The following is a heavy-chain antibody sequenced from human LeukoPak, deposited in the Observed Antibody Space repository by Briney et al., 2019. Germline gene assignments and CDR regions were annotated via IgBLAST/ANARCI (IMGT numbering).Heavy chain of an antibody. CDR3: ASSSSGTAYNY. D-gene: IGHD6-6*01. Sequence: SETLSLTCTVSGGSISSYYWSWIRQPPGKGLEWIGYVYYSGSTNYNPSLKSRVTISVGTSKNQFSLKLSSVTAADTAVYYCASSSSGTAYNYWGQGTLVTVSS. J-gene: IGHJ4*02. CDR1: GGSISSYY. V-gene: IGHV4-59*12. CDR2: VYYSGST.